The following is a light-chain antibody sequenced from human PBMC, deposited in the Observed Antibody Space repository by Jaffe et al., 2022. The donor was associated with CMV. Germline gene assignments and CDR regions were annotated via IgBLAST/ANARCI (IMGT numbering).Light chain of an antibody. V-gene: IGKV3-20*01. CDR2: GAS. Sequence: EIVLTQSPGTLSLSPGKRASLSCRANESLSSSYVNWYQQRPGQAPRLLIFGASSRAPGIPDRFSGSGSGTDFTLTIARLEPEDFAVYYCQQYSNLPSFGGGTQVEMK. CDR3: QQYSNLPS. CDR1: ESLSSSY. J-gene: IGKJ4*01.